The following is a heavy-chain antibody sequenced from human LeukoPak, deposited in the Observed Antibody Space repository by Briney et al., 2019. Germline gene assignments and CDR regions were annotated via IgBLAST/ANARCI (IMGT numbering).Heavy chain of an antibody. V-gene: IGHV4-39*01. CDR2: IYYSGST. CDR3: ARELAVVGRDFDY. Sequence: SETLSLTCTVSGGSISSSSYYWGWIRQPPGKGLEWIGSIYYSGSTYYNPSLKSRVTISVDTSKNQFSLKLSSVTAADTAVYYCARELAVVGRDFDYWGQGTLVTVSS. D-gene: IGHD6-19*01. J-gene: IGHJ4*02. CDR1: GGSISSSSYY.